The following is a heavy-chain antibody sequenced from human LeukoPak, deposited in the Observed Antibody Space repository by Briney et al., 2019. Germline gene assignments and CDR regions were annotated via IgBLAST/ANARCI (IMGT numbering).Heavy chain of an antibody. Sequence: PSETLSLTCTVSGASISTSSYYWGWIRQPPGKGLEWIGSIYYSGITYYNPSLKSRVTISVDTSNNQFSLNLSSVTAADTAVYYCARHSSGNYYDSGRRIGFNWFDPWGQGTLVTVSS. CDR1: GASISTSSYY. V-gene: IGHV4-39*01. CDR2: IYYSGIT. D-gene: IGHD3-10*01. CDR3: ARHSSGNYYDSGRRIGFNWFDP. J-gene: IGHJ5*02.